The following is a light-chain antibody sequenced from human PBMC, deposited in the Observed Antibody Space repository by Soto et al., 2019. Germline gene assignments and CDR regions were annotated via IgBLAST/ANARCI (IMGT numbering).Light chain of an antibody. CDR3: ETWDNSLSAGV. J-gene: IGLJ3*02. CDR1: SSNIGNNY. Sequence: QSALTQPPSVSAAPGQKVTISCSGSSSNIGNNYVSWYQHLPGTAPKLLIYDNNYRPSGIPDRFSVSKSGTSATLGITGLQTGDEADYYCETWDNSLSAGVFGGGTKLTVL. CDR2: DNN. V-gene: IGLV1-51*01.